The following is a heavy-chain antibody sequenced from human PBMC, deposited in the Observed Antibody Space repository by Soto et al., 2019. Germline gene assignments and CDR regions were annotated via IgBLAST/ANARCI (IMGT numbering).Heavy chain of an antibody. D-gene: IGHD4-17*01. CDR1: GFTFSSYG. Sequence: GGSLRLSCAASGFTFSSYGMHWVRQAPGKGLEWVAVIWYDGSNKYYADSVKGRFTISRDNSKNTLYLQMNSLRAEDTAVYYCARDDTTVTISHYFDYWGQGTLVTVSS. V-gene: IGHV3-33*01. CDR2: IWYDGSNK. CDR3: ARDDTTVTISHYFDY. J-gene: IGHJ4*02.